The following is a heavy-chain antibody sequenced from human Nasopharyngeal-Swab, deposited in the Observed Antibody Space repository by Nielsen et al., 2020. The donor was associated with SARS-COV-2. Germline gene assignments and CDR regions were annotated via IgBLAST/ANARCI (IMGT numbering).Heavy chain of an antibody. CDR1: GFTFSSYW. Sequence: GESLKISCAASGFTFSSYWMSWVRQAPGKGLEWVANIKQDGSEKYYVDSVKGRFTISRDNAKNSLYLQMNSLRAEDTAVYYCARAEEQGLFDYWGQGTLVTVSS. CDR3: ARAEEQGLFDY. J-gene: IGHJ4*02. D-gene: IGHD6-19*01. CDR2: IKQDGSEK. V-gene: IGHV3-7*01.